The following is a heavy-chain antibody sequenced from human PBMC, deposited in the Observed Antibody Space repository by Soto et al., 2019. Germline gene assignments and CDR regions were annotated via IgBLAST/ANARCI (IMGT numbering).Heavy chain of an antibody. D-gene: IGHD4-17*01. Sequence: QLQLQESGPGLVKPSETLSLTCTVSGGSISSSSYFWGWIRQPPGKGLEWIGSMYYSGTTYYNPSLKSRVTISVDTSKNQFSLKLSSVTAADTAVYYCARHGERTIRSLNWLDPWGQGTLVTVSS. CDR3: ARHGERTIRSLNWLDP. CDR2: MYYSGTT. J-gene: IGHJ5*02. V-gene: IGHV4-39*01. CDR1: GGSISSSSYF.